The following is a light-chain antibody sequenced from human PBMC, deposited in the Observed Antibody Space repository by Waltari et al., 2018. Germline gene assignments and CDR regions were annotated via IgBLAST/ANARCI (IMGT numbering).Light chain of an antibody. Sequence: QSALTQPPSASGAPGQSVTISCTGTSSDVGGYNYVSWYQQHPGEAPKLLIYEVSKRPPGVPNRFSGSKSGNTASLTVSGLQAEDEGDYYCSSYAGRNTLFGGGTKLTVL. CDR2: EVS. CDR1: SSDVGGYNY. V-gene: IGLV2-8*01. J-gene: IGLJ2*01. CDR3: SSYAGRNTL.